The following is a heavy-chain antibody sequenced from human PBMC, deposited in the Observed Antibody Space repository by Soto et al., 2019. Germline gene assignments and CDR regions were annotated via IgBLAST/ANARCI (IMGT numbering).Heavy chain of an antibody. CDR1: GYTFTSYG. J-gene: IGHJ5*02. V-gene: IGHV1-18*01. CDR2: ISAYNGNT. CDR3: AISGGGYGDYLGWFDP. Sequence: GASVKVSCKASGYTFTSYGISWVRQAPGQGLEWMGWISAYNGNTNYAQKLQGRVTMTTDTSTSTAYMELRSLRSDDTAVYYCAISGGGYGDYLGWFDPWGQGTLVTVSS. D-gene: IGHD4-17*01.